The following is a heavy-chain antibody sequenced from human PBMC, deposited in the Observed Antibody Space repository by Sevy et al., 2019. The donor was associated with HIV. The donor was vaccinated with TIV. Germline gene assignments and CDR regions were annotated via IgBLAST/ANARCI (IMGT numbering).Heavy chain of an antibody. CDR2: IYYSGST. D-gene: IGHD6-13*01. Sequence: SETLSLTCTVSGGSISSSSYYWGWIRQPPGKGLEWIGSIYYSGSTYYNPSLKSRVTISVDTSKNQFSLKLSSVTAADTAVYYCARSYSSWYSELRYYYCYMDVWGKGTTVTVSS. J-gene: IGHJ6*03. V-gene: IGHV4-39*01. CDR1: GGSISSSSYY. CDR3: ARSYSSWYSELRYYYCYMDV.